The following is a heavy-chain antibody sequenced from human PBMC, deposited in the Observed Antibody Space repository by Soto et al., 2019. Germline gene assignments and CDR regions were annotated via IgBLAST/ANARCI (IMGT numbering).Heavy chain of an antibody. CDR1: GFTFNSFA. Sequence: EVQVLESGGDLVQPGGSLRLSCAASGFTFNSFAMSWVRQAPGKGLEWVSVISGSGIATYYADSVKGRFTVSRDTAENTVFLQMNSLRVEDTAVYYCAKGVNGAAVKYNGFDPWGQGTQVTVSS. CDR2: ISGSGIAT. D-gene: IGHD1-26*01. J-gene: IGHJ5*02. V-gene: IGHV3-23*01. CDR3: AKGVNGAAVKYNGFDP.